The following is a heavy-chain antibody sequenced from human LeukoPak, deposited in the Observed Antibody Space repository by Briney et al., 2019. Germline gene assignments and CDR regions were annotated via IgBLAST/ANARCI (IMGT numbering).Heavy chain of an antibody. Sequence: PGGSLRLSCEVSGFTYSSYPMNWVRQAPGKGLQWVSTVSASSDIHYSDSVKGRFTISRDNARNSLYLQMNSLRDEDTAVYYCARDALHTAHFDYWGQGTLVTVSS. CDR1: GFTYSSYP. CDR2: VSASSDI. D-gene: IGHD5-18*01. V-gene: IGHV3-69-1*01. CDR3: ARDALHTAHFDY. J-gene: IGHJ4*02.